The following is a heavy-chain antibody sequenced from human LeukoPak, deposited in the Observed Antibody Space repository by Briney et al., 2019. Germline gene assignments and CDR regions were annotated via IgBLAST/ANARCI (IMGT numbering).Heavy chain of an antibody. CDR2: IHYSGST. CDR1: GGSISSSSYY. V-gene: IGHV4-39*07. Sequence: SETLSLTCTVSGGSISSSSYYWGWIRQPPGKGLEWIGSIHYSGSTNYNPSLKSRVTISVDTSKNQFSLKLSSVTAADTAVYYCARSGLGGSTSPGSDYWGQGTLVTVSS. D-gene: IGHD2-2*01. CDR3: ARSGLGGSTSPGSDY. J-gene: IGHJ4*02.